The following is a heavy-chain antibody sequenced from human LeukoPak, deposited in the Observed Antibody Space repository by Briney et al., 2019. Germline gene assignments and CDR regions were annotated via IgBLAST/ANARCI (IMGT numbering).Heavy chain of an antibody. J-gene: IGHJ4*02. Sequence: GGSLRLSCAASGFTFSSYAIHWVRQAPGKGLEWVAVISYDGSNKYYADSVKGRFTISRDNSKNTLYLQMNSLRAEDTAVYYCARAHFEYDSSGYYFLGYWGQGTLVTVSS. CDR1: GFTFSSYA. V-gene: IGHV3-30-3*01. D-gene: IGHD3-22*01. CDR2: ISYDGSNK. CDR3: ARAHFEYDSSGYYFLGY.